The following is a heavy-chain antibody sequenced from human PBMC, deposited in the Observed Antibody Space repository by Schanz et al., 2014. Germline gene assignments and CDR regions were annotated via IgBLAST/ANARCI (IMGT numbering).Heavy chain of an antibody. J-gene: IGHJ4*02. V-gene: IGHV3-66*02. CDR1: GFTVNTHY. CDR2: MYINSGST. Sequence: VQLVESGGGVVQPGRSLRLSCAVSGFTVNTHYMSWVRQAPGKGLEWISSMYINSGSTQYADSVKGRFIISRDSSKNKLYLQMHSLRGDATAIYYCVKGGTNTLDSWGQGTLVTVSS. CDR3: VKGGTNTLDS.